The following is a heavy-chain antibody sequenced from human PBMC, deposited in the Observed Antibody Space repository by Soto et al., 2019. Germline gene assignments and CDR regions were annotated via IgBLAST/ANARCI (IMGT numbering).Heavy chain of an antibody. J-gene: IGHJ5*02. CDR2: MSPNSGNT. V-gene: IGHV1-8*01. D-gene: IGHD4-17*01. CDR3: ARGVKYGAYSRWFDP. Sequence: QVQLVQSGAEVRKPGASVKVSCKASGYTFTSYDINWVRQATGQGLEYLGWMSPNSGNTGYVQKFQGRVTMTEDTSXPTAYMELSSLRSEDTAVYFCARGVKYGAYSRWFDPWGQGTLVTVSS. CDR1: GYTFTSYD.